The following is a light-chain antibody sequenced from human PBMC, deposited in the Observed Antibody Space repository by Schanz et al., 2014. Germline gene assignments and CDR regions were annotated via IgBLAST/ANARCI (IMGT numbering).Light chain of an antibody. CDR2: DVN. CDR1: SSDVGGYKS. J-gene: IGLJ2*01. Sequence: QSALTQPASVSGSPGQSIAISCTGTSSDVGGYKSVSWYQQHPGKAPKLMIYDVNNRPSGVSDRFSGSKSGNTASLTISGLQAEDEADYYCSSYASNNNVLFGGGTKLTVL. V-gene: IGLV2-14*03. CDR3: SSYASNNNVL.